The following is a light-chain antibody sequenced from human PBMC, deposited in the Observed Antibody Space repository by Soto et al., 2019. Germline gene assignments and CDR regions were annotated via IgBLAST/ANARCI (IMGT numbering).Light chain of an antibody. V-gene: IGKV3-11*01. CDR1: QSVSSY. J-gene: IGKJ5*01. CDR3: QQRSNGTPIT. CDR2: DAA. Sequence: EILLKNSPATLSLSPGERATLSCRASQSVSSYLAWYQQKPGQAPRLLIYDAANRATGIPARFSGSGSGTDFTLTISSLWPEDFAIYYCQQRSNGTPITFGQGTRLDIK.